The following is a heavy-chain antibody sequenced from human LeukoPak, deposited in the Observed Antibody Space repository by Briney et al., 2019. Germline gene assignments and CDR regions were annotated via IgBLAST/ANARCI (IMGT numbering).Heavy chain of an antibody. Sequence: GGSLRLSCAASGFSLSTYWVTWVRQAPGTGLEWVANINPAGTETYYVEPVKGRFTISRDNAKNLVYLQMNSLGGEDSAVYHCGRFGYVAGVDLWGQGTLVTVSS. D-gene: IGHD6-19*01. V-gene: IGHV3-7*01. J-gene: IGHJ4*02. CDR3: GRFGYVAGVDL. CDR2: INPAGTET. CDR1: GFSLSTYW.